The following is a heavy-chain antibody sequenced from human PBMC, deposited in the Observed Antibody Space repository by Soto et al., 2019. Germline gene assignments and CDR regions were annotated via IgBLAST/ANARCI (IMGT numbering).Heavy chain of an antibody. CDR3: ARDGRGSMDY. J-gene: IGHJ4*02. Sequence: EVQLVESGGGLVQPGGSLRLSCAASGFTFSSYSMNWVRQAPGKGLEWVSYISSSSTIYYADSVKGRFTISRDNAKNSLYLQMNSLRDEDTAVYYCARDGRGSMDYWGQGTLVTVSS. D-gene: IGHD3-10*01. CDR2: ISSSSTI. V-gene: IGHV3-48*02. CDR1: GFTFSSYS.